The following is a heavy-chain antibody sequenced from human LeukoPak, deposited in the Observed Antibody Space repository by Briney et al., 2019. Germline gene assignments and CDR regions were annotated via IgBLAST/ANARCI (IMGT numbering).Heavy chain of an antibody. CDR1: GGSVSRSPYY. Sequence: SETLSLTCTVSGGSVSRSPYYWGWIRQPPGKGLEWIGNIYYSGSTYYNPSLKSRVTISVDTSKNQFSLKLSSVTAADTAVYFCARGPYSYDSSGAFDIWGQGTMVTVSS. CDR2: IYYSGST. D-gene: IGHD3-22*01. CDR3: ARGPYSYDSSGAFDI. J-gene: IGHJ3*02. V-gene: IGHV4-39*07.